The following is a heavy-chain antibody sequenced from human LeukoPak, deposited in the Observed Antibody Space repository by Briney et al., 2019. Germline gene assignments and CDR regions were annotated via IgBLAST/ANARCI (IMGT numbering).Heavy chain of an antibody. CDR1: GGTFSSCA. V-gene: IGHV1-69*13. CDR3: ATGGESPYESSGYQLRH. J-gene: IGHJ1*01. CDR2: GIPICGTA. D-gene: IGHD3-22*01. Sequence: SVKVSCKACGGTFSSCAVRGVRQAGGQGFEGMGGGIPICGTAHYAQKFQGRVTIPRDESTSPAYMELRSLTSKDTADSYCATGGESPYESSGYQLRHWGQSPLVPLSS.